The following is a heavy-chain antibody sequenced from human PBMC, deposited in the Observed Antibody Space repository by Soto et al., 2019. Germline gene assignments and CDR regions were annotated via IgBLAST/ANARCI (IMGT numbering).Heavy chain of an antibody. CDR3: ARSPYYDFWSGSGTLED. V-gene: IGHV1-2*02. CDR2: INPNSGGT. Sequence: ASVKVSCKASGYTFTGYYMHWVRQAPGQGLEWMVCINPNSGGTNYAQKFQGRVTMTRETSISTAYMELSRLRSDDTAVYYCARSPYYDFWSGSGTLEDWGQGTMVTVSS. CDR1: GYTFTGYY. J-gene: IGHJ4*02. D-gene: IGHD3-3*01.